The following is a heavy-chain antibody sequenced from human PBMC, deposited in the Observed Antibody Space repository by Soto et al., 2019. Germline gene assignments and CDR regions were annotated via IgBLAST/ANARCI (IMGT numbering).Heavy chain of an antibody. CDR3: ARDDVLCDGGRCYGIPLDV. Sequence: EVQLVESGGGLVQPGGSLRLSCAASGFTVSSKYMTWVRQAPGKGREGASLIQSGGTTYYADSVKGRFTISRDTSENTLHLQMDSLRVEDTAVYYCARDDVLCDGGRCYGIPLDVWSKGTTVTVSS. V-gene: IGHV3-66*01. CDR2: IQSGGTT. CDR1: GFTVSSKY. J-gene: IGHJ6*04. D-gene: IGHD2-15*01.